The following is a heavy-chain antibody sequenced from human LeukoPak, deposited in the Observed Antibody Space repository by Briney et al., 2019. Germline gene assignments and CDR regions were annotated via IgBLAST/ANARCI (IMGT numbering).Heavy chain of an antibody. CDR2: IVVGSGNT. J-gene: IGHJ4*02. V-gene: IGHV1-58*01. Sequence: ASVKVSCKASGFTFSSSAVQWVRQARGQPLECIGWIVVGSGNTNYAQKFQERVTITRDTSISTAYMELSRLRSDDTAVYYCARDRRYCSGGSCQPFDYWGQGTLVTVSS. D-gene: IGHD2-15*01. CDR1: GFTFSSSA. CDR3: ARDRRYCSGGSCQPFDY.